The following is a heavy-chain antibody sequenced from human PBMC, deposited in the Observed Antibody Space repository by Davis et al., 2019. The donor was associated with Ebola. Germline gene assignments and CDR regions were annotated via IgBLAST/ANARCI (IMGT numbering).Heavy chain of an antibody. CDR3: ATCPGYSSSWYYYYYGMDV. CDR2: IKQDGSEK. V-gene: IGHV3-7*01. CDR1: GFTFSSYW. Sequence: GESLKISCAASGFTFSSYWMSWVRQAPGKGLEWVANIKQDGSEKYYVDSVKGRFTISRDNAKNSLYLQMNSLRAEDTAVYYCATCPGYSSSWYYYYYGMDVWGQGTTVTVSS. D-gene: IGHD6-13*01. J-gene: IGHJ6*02.